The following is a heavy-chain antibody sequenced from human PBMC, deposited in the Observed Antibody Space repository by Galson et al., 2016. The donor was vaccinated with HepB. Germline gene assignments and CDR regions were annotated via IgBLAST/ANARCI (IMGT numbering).Heavy chain of an antibody. CDR2: SIRSLGIA. J-gene: IGHJ4*02. D-gene: IGHD3-3*01. Sequence: SVKVSCKVSGGTFSSYDVRWVRQDPGQGLEWMGVSIRSLGIANYAQKFQGRVTITADKSTNTFYMELMSLRSDDTAVYYCARDRREGYDFGRGYYGMGYFDYWGQGTLVTVSS. CDR3: ARDRREGYDFGRGYYGMGYFDY. V-gene: IGHV1-69*10. CDR1: GGTFSSYD.